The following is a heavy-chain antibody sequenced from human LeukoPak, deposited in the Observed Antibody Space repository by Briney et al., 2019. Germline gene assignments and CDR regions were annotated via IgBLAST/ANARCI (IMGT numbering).Heavy chain of an antibody. V-gene: IGHV4-39*01. D-gene: IGHD2-15*01. CDR1: GGSISSSSYY. CDR2: IYYSGST. CDR3: ARQDVVVVAATPDVFDY. Sequence: PSETLSLTCTVSGGSISSSSYYWGWIRQPPGKGLEWIGSIYYSGSTYYNPSLKSRVTISVDTSKNQFSLKLSSVTAVDTAVYYCARQDVVVVAATPDVFDYWGQGTLVTVSS. J-gene: IGHJ4*02.